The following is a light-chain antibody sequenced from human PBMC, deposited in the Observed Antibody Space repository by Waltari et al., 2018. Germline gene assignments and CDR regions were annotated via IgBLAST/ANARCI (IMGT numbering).Light chain of an antibody. V-gene: IGKV3-20*01. J-gene: IGKJ2*01. CDR1: QTVSNNF. CDR3: QQYGSPYT. CDR2: GAS. Sequence: ELVLPQSPGTLSLSPGEKATLSCRASQTVSNNFLAWYQQKPGQAPRLLIYGASSRAIGIPDRFSGSGSGTDFTLTISRLEPEDFAVYHCQQYGSPYTFGQGTKLEIK.